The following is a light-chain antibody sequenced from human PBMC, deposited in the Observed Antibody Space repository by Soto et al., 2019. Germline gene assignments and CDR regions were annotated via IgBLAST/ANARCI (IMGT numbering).Light chain of an antibody. V-gene: IGKV2-28*01. CDR3: MQPLQTTWT. Sequence: PSQSLLHSNGYHYLDWYLQKPGQSPQLLIYLGSIRAPGVPDRFSGSGSGTAFTLTISRVEAEDVGVYYCMQPLQTTWTFGRGTKVDIK. CDR2: LGS. CDR1: QSLLHSNGYHY. J-gene: IGKJ1*01.